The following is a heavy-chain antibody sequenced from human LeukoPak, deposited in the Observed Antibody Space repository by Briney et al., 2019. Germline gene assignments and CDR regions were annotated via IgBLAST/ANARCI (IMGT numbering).Heavy chain of an antibody. Sequence: SETLSLTCAVYGGSFSGYYWSWIRQPPGKGLEWIGYIYYSGSTDYNPSLKSRVTISVDTFKNQFSLKLSSVTAADTAVYYCASMYSSTWYYFDYWGQGTLVTVSS. CDR3: ASMYSSTWYYFDY. CDR2: IYYSGST. D-gene: IGHD6-13*01. J-gene: IGHJ4*02. V-gene: IGHV4-59*01. CDR1: GGSFSGYY.